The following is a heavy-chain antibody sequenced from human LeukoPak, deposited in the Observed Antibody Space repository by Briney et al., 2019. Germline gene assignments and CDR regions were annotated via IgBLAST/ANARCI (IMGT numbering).Heavy chain of an antibody. V-gene: IGHV4-59*01. CDR2: IYYSGST. J-gene: IGHJ4*02. CDR1: GASISSFY. D-gene: IGHD4-17*01. Sequence: SETLSLTCTVSGASISSFYWSWIRQPPGKGLEWLGYIYYSGSTNYNPSLKSRVTISVDTSKNQFSLKLTSVTTADTAVYYCARVTYGDYFGLDYWGQGTLVTVSS. CDR3: ARVTYGDYFGLDY.